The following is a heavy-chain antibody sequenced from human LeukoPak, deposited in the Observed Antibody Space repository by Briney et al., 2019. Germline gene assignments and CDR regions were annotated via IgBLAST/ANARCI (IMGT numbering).Heavy chain of an antibody. CDR2: VNPNSGGS. Sequence: GASVKVSCKASGYTLTGFHMHWVGQAPGQGLEWMGWVNPNSGGSNYAQKFQGRVSMTRDTSISTAYMELSSLRSDDTAVYYCAIHLNDYGDYSGQGTLVTVSS. CDR3: AIHLNDYGDY. CDR1: GYTLTGFH. V-gene: IGHV1-2*02. J-gene: IGHJ4*02.